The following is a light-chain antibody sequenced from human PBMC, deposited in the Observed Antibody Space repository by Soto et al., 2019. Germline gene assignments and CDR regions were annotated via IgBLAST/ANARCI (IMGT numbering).Light chain of an antibody. J-gene: IGKJ5*01. V-gene: IGKV1-5*01. CDR3: QQYNTYST. CDR2: DAS. Sequence: DIQLTQSPSTLSAAGVDCDAIXCRASQNIRNLLAWYQQKPGKAPKPLIYDASTLKTGVPSRFSGSGSGSEFNFTITGLQPDDFATYFCQQYNTYSTFGQGTRLEI. CDR1: QNIRNL.